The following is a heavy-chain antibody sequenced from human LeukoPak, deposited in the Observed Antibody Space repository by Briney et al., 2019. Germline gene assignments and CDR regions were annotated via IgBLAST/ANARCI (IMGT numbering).Heavy chain of an antibody. CDR2: ISYDGSYK. Sequence: PGGSLRLSCAASGFTLSSYAMHWVRQAPGKGLEWVAVISYDGSYKIHADSVKGRFTISRDNSRNTLYLEMNSLRSEDTAVYYCARVLGLEWFGAQQYFDSWGQGTLVIVSS. V-gene: IGHV3-30*04. J-gene: IGHJ4*02. D-gene: IGHD3-3*01. CDR3: ARVLGLEWFGAQQYFDS. CDR1: GFTLSSYA.